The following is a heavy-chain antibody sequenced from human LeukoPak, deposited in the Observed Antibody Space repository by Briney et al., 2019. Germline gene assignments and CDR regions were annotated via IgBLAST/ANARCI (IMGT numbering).Heavy chain of an antibody. D-gene: IGHD2-15*01. J-gene: IGHJ5*02. CDR3: ARAGARRVVVVVAALVNWFDP. V-gene: IGHV1-18*01. CDR2: ISAYNGNT. Sequence: ASVKVSCKASGYTFTSYGISWVRQAPGQGLEWMGWISAYNGNTNYAQKLQGRVTMTTDTSTSTAYMELRSLRSDDTAVYYCARAGARRVVVVVAALVNWFDPWGQGTLVTVSS. CDR1: GYTFTSYG.